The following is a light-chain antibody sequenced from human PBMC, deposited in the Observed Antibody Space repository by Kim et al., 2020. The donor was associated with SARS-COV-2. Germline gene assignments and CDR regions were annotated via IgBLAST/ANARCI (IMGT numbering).Light chain of an antibody. Sequence: EIVMTQSPATLSVSPGERATLSCRASQSVSSNLAWYQQKPGQAPRLLIYGASTRATGIPARFSGSGSGTEFTLTISSLQSEDFALYYCQQYNKWPMYTFGQGTKLEI. V-gene: IGKV3-15*01. CDR2: GAS. J-gene: IGKJ2*01. CDR3: QQYNKWPMYT. CDR1: QSVSSN.